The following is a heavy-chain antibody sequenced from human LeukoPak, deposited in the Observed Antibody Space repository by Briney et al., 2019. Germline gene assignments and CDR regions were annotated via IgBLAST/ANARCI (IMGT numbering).Heavy chain of an antibody. CDR2: ISWNSGSI. D-gene: IGHD5-24*01. J-gene: IGHJ4*02. V-gene: IGHV3-9*01. CDR1: GFTFDDYA. Sequence: PGGSLRLSCAASGFTFDDYAMHWVRQAPGKGLEWVSGISWNSGSIGYADSVKGRFTISRDNAKNSLYLQMDSLRAEDTAVYYCARARTRDGYNLGFDYWGQGTLVTVSS. CDR3: ARARTRDGYNLGFDY.